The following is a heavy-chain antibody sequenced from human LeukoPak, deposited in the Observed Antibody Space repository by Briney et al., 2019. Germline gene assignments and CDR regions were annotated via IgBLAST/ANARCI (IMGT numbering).Heavy chain of an antibody. Sequence: ASVKVSCKASGYTFTSYGISWVRQAPGQGLEWMGWISTYNGNTNNARKLQGRVTMTTDTSTSTVYMELSSVRSDDTAVYYCARIELYYDFWSGQDYWGQGTLVTVSS. V-gene: IGHV1-18*01. D-gene: IGHD3-3*01. CDR1: GYTFTSYG. CDR3: ARIELYYDFWSGQDY. CDR2: ISTYNGNT. J-gene: IGHJ4*02.